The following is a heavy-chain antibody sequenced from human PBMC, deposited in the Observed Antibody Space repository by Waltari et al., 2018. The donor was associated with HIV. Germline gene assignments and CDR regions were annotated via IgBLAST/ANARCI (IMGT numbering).Heavy chain of an antibody. J-gene: IGHJ6*02. CDR3: ASPDTTMVHGHYYFYHMDV. D-gene: IGHD5-18*01. CDR2: IYTGGST. Sequence: EVQLVESGGGLVQPGGSLRLSCAASGFTVSSTSISWVRQAPGKGLGWVSLIYTGGSTYYADSVKGRFTISRDNSKNTLYLQMNSLRAEDTAVYYCASPDTTMVHGHYYFYHMDVWGQGTTVTVSS. CDR1: GFTVSSTS. V-gene: IGHV3-66*01.